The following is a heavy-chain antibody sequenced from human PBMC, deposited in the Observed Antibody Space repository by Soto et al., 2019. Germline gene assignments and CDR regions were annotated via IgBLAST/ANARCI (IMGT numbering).Heavy chain of an antibody. CDR1: GFTFSSYW. CDR2: IKQDGSEK. J-gene: IGHJ4*02. D-gene: IGHD2-2*01. V-gene: IGHV3-7*01. Sequence: GGSLRLSCAASGFTFSSYWMSWVRQAPGKGLEWVANIKQDGSEKYYVDSVKGRFTISRDNAKNSLYLQMNSLRAEDTAVYYCASLAVPAAMPLDYWGQGTLVTVSS. CDR3: ASLAVPAAMPLDY.